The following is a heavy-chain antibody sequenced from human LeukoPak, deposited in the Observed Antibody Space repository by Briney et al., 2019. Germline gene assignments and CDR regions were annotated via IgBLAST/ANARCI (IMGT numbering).Heavy chain of an antibody. CDR2: ISSSTAYL. D-gene: IGHD4-11*01. J-gene: IGHJ3*01. V-gene: IGHV3-21*06. CDR1: GFTFKRYT. CDR3: AREGLLTRLSSSDAFDV. Sequence: GGSLRLSCAASGFTFKRYTMNWVRQAPGKGLEWVASISSSTAYLYYAESLRGRFTVSRDNTQSVLYLQMSSLGAEDTAVYYCAREGLLTRLSSSDAFDVWGQGTRVTVSS.